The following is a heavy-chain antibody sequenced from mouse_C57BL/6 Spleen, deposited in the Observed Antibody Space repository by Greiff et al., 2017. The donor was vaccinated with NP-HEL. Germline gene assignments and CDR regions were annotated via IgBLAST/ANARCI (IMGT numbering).Heavy chain of an antibody. CDR1: GFTFSDYG. J-gene: IGHJ4*01. D-gene: IGHD1-1*01. CDR3: ARSRYQGAMDY. V-gene: IGHV5-17*01. CDR2: ISSGSSTI. Sequence: DVQLVESGGGLVKPGGSLKLSCAASGFTFSDYGMHWVRQIPEKGLEWVAYISSGSSTIYYADTVKGRFTISRDNAKNTLFLQMTSLRSEDTAMYYCARSRYQGAMDYWGQGTSVTVSS.